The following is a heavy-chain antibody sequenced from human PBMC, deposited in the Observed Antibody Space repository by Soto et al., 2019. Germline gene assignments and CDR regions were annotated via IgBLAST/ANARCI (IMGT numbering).Heavy chain of an antibody. J-gene: IGHJ6*02. CDR3: AKPTGHAVTRIIHPVGYSYGMDA. CDR2: IYTSGST. Sequence: PSETLSLTCTVSGGSISSYYWSWIRQPAGKGLEWIGRIYTSGSTNYNPSLKSRVTMSVDTSKNQFSLKLSSVTAADTAVYYCAKPTGHAVTRIIHPVGYSYGMDAWGQVTTITVS. CDR1: GGSISSYY. V-gene: IGHV4-4*07. D-gene: IGHD4-17*01.